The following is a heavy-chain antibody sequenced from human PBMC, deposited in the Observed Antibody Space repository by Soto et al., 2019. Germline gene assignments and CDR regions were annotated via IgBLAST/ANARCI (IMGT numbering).Heavy chain of an antibody. CDR2: ISSSSSYI. J-gene: IGHJ4*02. Sequence: GSLRLSCAASGFTFSSYSMNWVRQAPGKGLEWVSSISSSSSYIYYADSVKGRFTISRDNAKNSLYLQMNSLRAEDTAVYYCAREKPIAARPFDYWGQGTLVTVSS. D-gene: IGHD6-6*01. CDR3: AREKPIAARPFDY. CDR1: GFTFSSYS. V-gene: IGHV3-21*01.